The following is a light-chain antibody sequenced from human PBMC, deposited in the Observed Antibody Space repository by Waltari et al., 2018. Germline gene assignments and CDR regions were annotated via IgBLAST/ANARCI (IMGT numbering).Light chain of an antibody. CDR1: SRDVGGYNY. Sequence: QSALTQPASVSGSPGQSITISCTGTSRDVGGYNYVPWYQQHPGKAPKLMIYDVNYRPSGVSSRFSGSKSGNTASLTISGLQAEDEADYYCSSYTSSSAHYVFGSATKVTVL. V-gene: IGLV2-14*03. J-gene: IGLJ1*01. CDR3: SSYTSSSAHYV. CDR2: DVN.